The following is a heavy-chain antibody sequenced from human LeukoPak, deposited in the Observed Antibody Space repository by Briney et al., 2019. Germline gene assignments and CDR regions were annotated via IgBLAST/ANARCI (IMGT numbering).Heavy chain of an antibody. CDR1: GFTFSSYA. CDR3: AKEDLYGSVKWFDP. Sequence: GGSLRLSCAASGFTFSSYAMTWGRQAPGLGLDWVSDISGSGGSTYYADSVKGRFTISRDNSKNTLYLQMNSLRAEDTAVYYCAKEDLYGSVKWFDPWGQGTLVTVSS. D-gene: IGHD3-10*01. V-gene: IGHV3-23*01. J-gene: IGHJ5*02. CDR2: ISGSGGST.